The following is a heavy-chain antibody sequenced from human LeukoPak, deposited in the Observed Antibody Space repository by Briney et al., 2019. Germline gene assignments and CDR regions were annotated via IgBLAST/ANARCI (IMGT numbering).Heavy chain of an antibody. CDR1: GFTFTSSA. CDR2: IVVGSGNT. CDR3: AAAIITIFGVVSIDY. D-gene: IGHD3-3*01. J-gene: IGHJ4*02. Sequence: TSVKVSCKASGFTFTSSAMQWVRQARGQRLEWIGWIVVGSGNTNYAQKFQERVTITRDMSTGTAYMELSSLRSEDTAVYYCAAAIITIFGVVSIDYWGQGTLVTVSS. V-gene: IGHV1-58*02.